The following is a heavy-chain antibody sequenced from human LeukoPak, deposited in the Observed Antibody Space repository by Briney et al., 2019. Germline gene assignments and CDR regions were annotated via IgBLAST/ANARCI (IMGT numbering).Heavy chain of an antibody. D-gene: IGHD1-26*01. CDR3: ARSPLREWEPRFADY. Sequence: ASVKVSCKASGYTFTTYGLSWVRQAPGQGLEWMGWISAYDGNTNYAQKLQGRVTMTTDTSTSTAYMDPRSLRSDDTAVYYCARSPLREWEPRFADYWGQGTLVTVSS. V-gene: IGHV1-18*01. CDR2: ISAYDGNT. CDR1: GYTFTTYG. J-gene: IGHJ4*02.